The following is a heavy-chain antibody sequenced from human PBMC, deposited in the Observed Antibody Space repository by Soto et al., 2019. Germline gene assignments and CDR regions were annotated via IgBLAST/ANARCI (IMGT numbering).Heavy chain of an antibody. J-gene: IGHJ4*02. CDR3: ARDRELGRTSPYFDF. CDR2: IWNDGNNR. CDR1: GFSFRSFG. V-gene: IGHV3-33*01. Sequence: GGSLRLSCAASGFSFRSFGVHWVRQAPGKGLEWAAVIWNDGNNRRYGDSVRGRFTVSSDNSKKTVYLQMDSLRGEDTAMYYCARDRELGRTSPYFDFWGQGTLVTVS. D-gene: IGHD3-10*01.